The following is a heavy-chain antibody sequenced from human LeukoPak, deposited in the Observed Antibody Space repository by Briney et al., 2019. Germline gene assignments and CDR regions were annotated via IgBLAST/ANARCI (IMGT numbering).Heavy chain of an antibody. Sequence: SETLSLTCTVSGGSISSYYWSWIRQPPGKGLEWIGSIYYSGSTYYNPSLKSRVTISVDTSKNQFSLKLSSVTAADTAVYYCAGEGAARRVYYYYMDVWGKGTTVTVSS. CDR3: AGEGAARRVYYYYMDV. CDR2: IYYSGST. CDR1: GGSISSYY. J-gene: IGHJ6*03. D-gene: IGHD6-6*01. V-gene: IGHV4-39*07.